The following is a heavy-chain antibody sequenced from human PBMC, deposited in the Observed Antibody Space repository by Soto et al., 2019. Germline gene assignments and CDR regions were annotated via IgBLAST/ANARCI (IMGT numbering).Heavy chain of an antibody. CDR3: ARGLWFGENWFDP. CDR1: GYTFTGYY. V-gene: IGHV1-2*02. CDR2: INPNSGGT. J-gene: IGHJ5*02. Sequence: ASVKVSCKASGYTFTGYYMHWVRQAPGQGLEWMGWINPNSGGTNYAQKFQGRVTMTRDTSISTAYTELSRLRSDDTAVYYCARGLWFGENWFDPWGQGTLVTVSS. D-gene: IGHD3-10*01.